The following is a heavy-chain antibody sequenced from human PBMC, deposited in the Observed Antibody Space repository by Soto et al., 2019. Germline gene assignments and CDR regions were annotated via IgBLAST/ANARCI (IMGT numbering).Heavy chain of an antibody. CDR2: IFFSGNT. CDR3: ARDKSGGMLDF. Sequence: SETLSLTCTVSGGSILNGGHYWTWIRQHPGKGLEWIGRIFFSGNTHYNPALKSRLTFSLDTAKNQFSLKLTSVTAADTAIFYCARDKSGGMLDFWGQGNMVTVHS. J-gene: IGHJ4*02. CDR1: GGSILNGGHY. V-gene: IGHV4-31*03. D-gene: IGHD2-15*01.